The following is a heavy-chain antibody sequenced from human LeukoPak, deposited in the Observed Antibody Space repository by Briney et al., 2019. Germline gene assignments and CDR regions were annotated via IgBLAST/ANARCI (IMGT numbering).Heavy chain of an antibody. V-gene: IGHV4-59*01. Sequence: SETLSLTCTVSGGSISNYYWNWIRQPPGKGLEWIGYIYYSGTTNYNPSLKSRVSMSVDTSKNQFSLKLSPVTAADTAVYYCARARKYVDSWGQGTLVTVSS. CDR1: GGSISNYY. CDR3: ARARKYVDS. J-gene: IGHJ4*02. CDR2: IYYSGTT.